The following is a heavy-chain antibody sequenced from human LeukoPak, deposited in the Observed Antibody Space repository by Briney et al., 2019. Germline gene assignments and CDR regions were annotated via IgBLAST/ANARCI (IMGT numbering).Heavy chain of an antibody. CDR3: ARVKNWNDGIDY. J-gene: IGHJ4*02. V-gene: IGHV4-59*01. Sequence: PETLSLTCTVSGGSISSYYWSWIRQPPGKGLEWIGYIYYSGSTNYNPSLKSRVTISVDTSKNQFSLKLSSVTAADTAVYYCARVKNWNDGIDYWGQGTLVTVSS. CDR1: GGSISSYY. CDR2: IYYSGST. D-gene: IGHD1-1*01.